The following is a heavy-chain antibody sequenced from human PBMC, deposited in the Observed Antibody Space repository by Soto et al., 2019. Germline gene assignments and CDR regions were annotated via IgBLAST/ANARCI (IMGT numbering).Heavy chain of an antibody. CDR3: ATDRLGGNVDY. J-gene: IGHJ4*02. Sequence: EVQLLDSGGGLVQPGGSLRLSCAASGFTFNNYAMNWVRQAPGKWLEWVATISGTGGSTYYADSVKGRFTISRDNSKNTLYLQMNSLRVEDTAVYYCATDRLGGNVDYWGQGTQVTVSS. D-gene: IGHD2-8*01. CDR2: ISGTGGST. V-gene: IGHV3-23*01. CDR1: GFTFNNYA.